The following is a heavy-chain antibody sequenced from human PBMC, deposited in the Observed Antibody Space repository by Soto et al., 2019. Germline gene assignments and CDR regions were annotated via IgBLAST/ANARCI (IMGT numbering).Heavy chain of an antibody. CDR2: INHSGST. CDR1: GGSFSVYY. Sequence: SETLSLTCAVYGGSFSVYYWSWIRQPPRKGLEWIGEINHSGSTNYNPSLKSRVTISVDTSKNQFSLKLSSVTAADTAVYYCEREMNIPDRSTSIYGMDVWGQGTRVTVSS. J-gene: IGHJ6*02. V-gene: IGHV4-34*01. D-gene: IGHD2-2*01. CDR3: EREMNIPDRSTSIYGMDV.